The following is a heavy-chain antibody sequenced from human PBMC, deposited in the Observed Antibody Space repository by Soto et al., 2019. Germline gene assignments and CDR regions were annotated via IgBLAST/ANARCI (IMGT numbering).Heavy chain of an antibody. CDR3: ARGGQYSYYGFLYVGMDV. CDR2: ISAHNGNT. Sequence: ASVKVSCKASGYTFTNHGISWVRQAPGQGLEWMGWISAHNGNTNYAQSFQGRVTMTTDRSTSTASMDLRSLRSDDTAIYYCARGGQYSYYGFLYVGMDVWGQGTTVTVSS. D-gene: IGHD3-3*01. J-gene: IGHJ6*02. CDR1: GYTFTNHG. V-gene: IGHV1-18*04.